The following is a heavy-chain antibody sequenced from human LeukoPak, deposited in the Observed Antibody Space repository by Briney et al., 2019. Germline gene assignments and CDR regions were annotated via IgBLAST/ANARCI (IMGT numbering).Heavy chain of an antibody. Sequence: SETLSLTXNVSGASMGSDSYSWVWLRQPPGKALEGIGSVYYSGSTYYTPSLKSRVTISVDMSRNHFSLRLNSVAAADTAVYYCARRYKDMVVVPAVFYFDYWGRGILVTVSS. CDR3: ARRYKDMVVVPAVFYFDY. J-gene: IGHJ4*02. CDR1: GASMGSDSYS. V-gene: IGHV4-39*02. CDR2: VYYSGST. D-gene: IGHD2-2*01.